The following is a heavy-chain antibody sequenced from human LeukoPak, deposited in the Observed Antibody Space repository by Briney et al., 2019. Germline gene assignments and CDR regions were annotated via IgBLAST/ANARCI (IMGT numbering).Heavy chain of an antibody. CDR1: GYTFTGCY. J-gene: IGHJ5*02. CDR2: INPNSGGT. Sequence: ASVKVSCKASGYTFTGCYMHWVRQAPGQGLEWMGWINPNSGGTNYAQKFQGRVTMTRDTSISTAYMELSRLRSDDTAVYYCARELGSIAAARGFDPWGQGTLVTVSS. V-gene: IGHV1-2*02. CDR3: ARELGSIAAARGFDP. D-gene: IGHD6-13*01.